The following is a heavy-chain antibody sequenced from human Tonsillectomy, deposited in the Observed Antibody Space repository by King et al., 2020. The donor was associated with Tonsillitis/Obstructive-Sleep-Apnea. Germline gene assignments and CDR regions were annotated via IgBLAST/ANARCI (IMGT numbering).Heavy chain of an antibody. J-gene: IGHJ6*02. D-gene: IGHD3-16*01. CDR2: ISYDGSNK. CDR1: GFTFSTYA. CDR3: ARARLRGNYFYGRHL. V-gene: IGHV3-30*04. Sequence: VQLVESGGGVVQPGRSLRLSCAASGFTFSTYAMHWVRQAPGKGLEWVAVISYDGSNKYYTDSVKGRVTISRDNSKSTLSLQMNSLRVEDTAVYYCARARLRGNYFYGRHLWGRGTTVTVSS.